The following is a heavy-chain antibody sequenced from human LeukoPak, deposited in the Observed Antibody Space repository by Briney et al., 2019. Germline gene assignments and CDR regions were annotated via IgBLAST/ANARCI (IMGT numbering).Heavy chain of an antibody. CDR1: GFIFSAHP. D-gene: IGHD5-24*01. CDR2: ICSSGSPV. V-gene: IGHV3-48*01. Sequence: GGSLRLSCAASGFIFSAHPMNWVRQAPGKGLEWLSFICSSGSPVYFAGSVKGGLTISSDNAKNSLSLQMNSLRAEDTAVYCCARSKGGYSVFDYWGQGNLVTVSS. CDR3: ARSKGGYSVFDY. J-gene: IGHJ4*02.